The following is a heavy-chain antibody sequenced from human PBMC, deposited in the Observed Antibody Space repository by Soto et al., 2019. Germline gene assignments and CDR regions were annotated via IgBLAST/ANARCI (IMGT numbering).Heavy chain of an antibody. Sequence: SENRFLTCTVFGGSVRSYYWSWVRESPGKGLEWIGYIYYSGSTKYKPSLKSRVTISVDTSKNQFSLKVSSATAADTAVYYCARHSNRNYGLYYFDYWGLGALVTVSS. CDR3: ARHSNRNYGLYYFDY. CDR1: GGSVRSYY. J-gene: IGHJ4*02. CDR2: IYYSGST. D-gene: IGHD4-4*01. V-gene: IGHV4-59*08.